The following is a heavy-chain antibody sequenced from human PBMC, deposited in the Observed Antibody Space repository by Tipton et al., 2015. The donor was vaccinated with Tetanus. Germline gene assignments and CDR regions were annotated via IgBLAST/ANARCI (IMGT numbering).Heavy chain of an antibody. Sequence: VQLVQSGGGVVQPGRSLRLSCAASGFRFSYSGMHWVRQAPGKGLEWVSYISRSSSTIYYADSVKGRFTISRDNAKNSLYLQMSSLRAEDTAVYYCARDVAGITAWPVAFDVWGLGTMVTVSS. V-gene: IGHV3-48*04. J-gene: IGHJ3*01. D-gene: IGHD1-14*01. CDR1: GFRFSYSG. CDR3: ARDVAGITAWPVAFDV. CDR2: ISRSSSTI.